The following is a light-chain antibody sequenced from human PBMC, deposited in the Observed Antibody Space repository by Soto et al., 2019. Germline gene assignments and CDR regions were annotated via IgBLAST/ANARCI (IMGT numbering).Light chain of an antibody. CDR2: RNN. CDR1: SSNIGSNF. CDR3: AAWDDSLSGWV. V-gene: IGLV1-47*01. J-gene: IGLJ3*02. Sequence: QSVLTQPPSASGTPGQRVTISCSGSSSNIGSNFVYWYQQFPGTAPKLLIYRNNQRPSGVPDRFSGSKSGTSASLAISGLQSEDEADYYCAAWDDSLSGWVFGGGTKLTVL.